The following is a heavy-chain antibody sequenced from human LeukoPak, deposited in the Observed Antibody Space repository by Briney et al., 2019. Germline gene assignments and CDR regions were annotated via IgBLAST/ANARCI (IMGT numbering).Heavy chain of an antibody. J-gene: IGHJ4*02. V-gene: IGHV3-23*01. CDR2: ISGSGGST. D-gene: IGHD3-3*01. CDR1: GFTFSIYA. Sequence: GGSLRLSCAASGFTFSIYAMSWVRQAPGKGLEWVSAISGSGGSTYYADSVKGRFTISRDNSKNTLYLQMNSLRAEDTAVYYCAKDRSGYYLFDYWGQGTLVTVSS. CDR3: AKDRSGYYLFDY.